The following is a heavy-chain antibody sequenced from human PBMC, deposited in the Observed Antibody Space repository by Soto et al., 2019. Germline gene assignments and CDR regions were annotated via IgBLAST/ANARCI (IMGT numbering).Heavy chain of an antibody. J-gene: IGHJ5*02. CDR1: GGSISSSSYY. D-gene: IGHD3-22*01. CDR3: ARLHTMIVVLGWFDP. CDR2: IYYSGST. Sequence: PSETLSLTCTVSGGSISSSSYYWGWIRQPPGKGLEWIGSIYYSGSTYYNPSLKSRVTISVDTSKNQFSLKLSSVTAADTSVYYCARLHTMIVVLGWFDPWGQGTLVTVSS. V-gene: IGHV4-39*01.